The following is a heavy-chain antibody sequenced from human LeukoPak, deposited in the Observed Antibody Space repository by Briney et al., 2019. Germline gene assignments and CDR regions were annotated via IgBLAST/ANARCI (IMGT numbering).Heavy chain of an antibody. D-gene: IGHD3-9*01. V-gene: IGHV4-59*01. J-gene: IGHJ3*02. CDR3: ARASRRGVLRYFDWLKPNDAFDI. Sequence: SETLSLTCTVSGGSISSYYWSWIRQPPGKGLEWIGYIYYSGSTNYNPSLKSRVTISVDTSKNQFSLKLSSVTAADTAVYYCARASRRGVLRYFDWLKPNDAFDIWGQGTMVTVSS. CDR1: GGSISSYY. CDR2: IYYSGST.